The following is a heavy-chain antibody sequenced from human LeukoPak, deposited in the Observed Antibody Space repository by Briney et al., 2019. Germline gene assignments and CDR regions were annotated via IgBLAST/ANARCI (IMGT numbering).Heavy chain of an antibody. CDR2: IYYSGST. J-gene: IGHJ6*02. CDR3: ARHMKQWLVQGGYYYYYGMDV. V-gene: IGHV4-59*08. Sequence: PGGSLRLSCAASGFTFSSYSMNWVRQAPGKGLEWIGYIYYSGSTNHNPSLKSRVTISVDTSKNQFSLKLSSVTAADTAVYYCARHMKQWLVQGGYYYYYGMDVWGQGTTVTVSS. D-gene: IGHD6-19*01. CDR1: GFTFSSYS.